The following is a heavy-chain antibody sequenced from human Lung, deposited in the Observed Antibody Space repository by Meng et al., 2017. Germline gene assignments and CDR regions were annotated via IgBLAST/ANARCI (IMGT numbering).Heavy chain of an antibody. CDR3: AKEAAMAS. J-gene: IGHJ5*02. D-gene: IGHD5-18*01. Sequence: EVQPVESVGGLVHSGVSLRISCADSGFTFTAFSMPWVRQAPGKGLEWVSTISSTGDSTFYPDSVKGRFIVSRDNSKNTLYLQMNSLRAEDTAIYYCAKEAAMASWGQGTLVTVSS. CDR1: GFTFTAFS. CDR2: ISSTGDST. V-gene: IGHV3-23*04.